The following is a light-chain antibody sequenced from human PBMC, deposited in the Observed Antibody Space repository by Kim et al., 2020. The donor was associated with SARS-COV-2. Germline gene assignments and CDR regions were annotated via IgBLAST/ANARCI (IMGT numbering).Light chain of an antibody. CDR2: GAS. Sequence: SSGERATLSCRASQSVVASYLAWYQQKPGQAPKLLIYGASSRATGIPDRFSGSVSGTDFTLTISRLEPEDFAVHYCLQYISSPRSCGQGTKLEI. J-gene: IGKJ2*03. CDR3: LQYISSPRS. V-gene: IGKV3-20*01. CDR1: QSVVASY.